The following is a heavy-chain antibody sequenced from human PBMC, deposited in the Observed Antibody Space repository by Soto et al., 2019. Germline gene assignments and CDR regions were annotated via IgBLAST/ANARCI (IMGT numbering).Heavy chain of an antibody. D-gene: IGHD3-9*01. Sequence: ASVKVSCKASAYTFADYGIIWVRQAPGQGLEWMGWISAFNGNTNYAQKFQDRVTMTTDTSTTTAYMGLRGLRSDDTAVYFCARARRTGYSHFDYWGQGTLVTVSS. J-gene: IGHJ4*01. CDR3: ARARRTGYSHFDY. CDR2: ISAFNGNT. CDR1: AYTFADYG. V-gene: IGHV1-18*01.